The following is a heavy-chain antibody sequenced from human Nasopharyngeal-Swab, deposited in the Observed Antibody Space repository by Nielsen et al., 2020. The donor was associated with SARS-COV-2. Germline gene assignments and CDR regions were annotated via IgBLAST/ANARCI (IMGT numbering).Heavy chain of an antibody. V-gene: IGHV3-11*05. D-gene: IGHD3-16*01. Sequence: GESLKISCAASGFTFSDYYMSWIRQAPGKGLEWVSYISSSSSYTNYADSVKGRFTIPRDNAKNSLYLQMNSLRAEDTAVYYCARAALTVTYSFDYWGQGTLVTVSS. J-gene: IGHJ4*02. CDR1: GFTFSDYY. CDR3: ARAALTVTYSFDY. CDR2: ISSSSSYT.